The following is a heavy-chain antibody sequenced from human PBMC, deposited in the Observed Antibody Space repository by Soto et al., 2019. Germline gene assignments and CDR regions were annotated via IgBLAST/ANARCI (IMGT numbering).Heavy chain of an antibody. CDR2: ISSSGSTI. CDR3: ARAHAIYDSSGYYFGSGDQDAFDI. J-gene: IGHJ3*02. D-gene: IGHD3-22*01. V-gene: IGHV3-48*03. Sequence: GGSLRLSCAASGFTFSSYEMNWVRQAPGKGLEWVSYISSSGSTIYYADSVKGRFTISRDNAKNSLYLQMNSLRAEDTAVYYCARAHAIYDSSGYYFGSGDQDAFDIWGQGTMVTVSS. CDR1: GFTFSSYE.